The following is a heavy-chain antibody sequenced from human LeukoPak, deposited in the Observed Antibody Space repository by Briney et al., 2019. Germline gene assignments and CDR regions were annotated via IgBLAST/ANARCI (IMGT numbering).Heavy chain of an antibody. V-gene: IGHV3-48*02. J-gene: IGHJ4*02. D-gene: IGHD5-24*01. Sequence: GGSLRLSCATPGFSFTDYPMNLVRQAPGKGLEWISNIRTTAEGAKYAYYADSVKGRVTISRDDGKNTLYLHMNSLRDDDTSVFHAADGIRDAFDYWGQGILVTVSS. CDR3: ADGIRDAFDY. CDR1: GFSFTDYP. CDR2: IRTTAEGAKYA.